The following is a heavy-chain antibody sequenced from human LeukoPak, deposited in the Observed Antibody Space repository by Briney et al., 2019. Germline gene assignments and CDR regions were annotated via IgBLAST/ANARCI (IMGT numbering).Heavy chain of an antibody. D-gene: IGHD2-15*01. CDR3: ARGRCCSGGSCYDFGY. J-gene: IGHJ4*02. CDR1: GGTFSSYA. CDR2: IIPIFGTA. Sequence: ASVKVSCKASGGTFSSYAISWVRQAPGQGLEWMGGIIPIFGTANYAQKFQGRVTITADESTSTAYMELSSLRSEDTAVYYCARGRCCSGGSCYDFGYWGQGTLVTVSS. V-gene: IGHV1-69*13.